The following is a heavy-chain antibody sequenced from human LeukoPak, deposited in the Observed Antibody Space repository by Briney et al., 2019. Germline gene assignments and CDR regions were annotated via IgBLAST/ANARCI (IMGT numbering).Heavy chain of an antibody. J-gene: IGHJ4*02. D-gene: IGHD5-18*01. CDR3: ARGFRDTAMFLDY. Sequence: GGSLRLSCAASGISFSSYEMNWVRQAPGKGLEWISCISSSGTTMYYADSVNGRFTISRDNAKNSLYLQMNSLRAEDTAVYYCARGFRDTAMFLDYWGQGTLVTVSS. V-gene: IGHV3-48*03. CDR2: ISSSGTTM. CDR1: GISFSSYE.